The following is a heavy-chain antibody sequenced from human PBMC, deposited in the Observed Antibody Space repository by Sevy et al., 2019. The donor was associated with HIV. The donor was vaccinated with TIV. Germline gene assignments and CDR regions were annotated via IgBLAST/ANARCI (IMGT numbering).Heavy chain of an antibody. CDR3: AKDSYFDNTLFDY. V-gene: IGHV3-23*01. D-gene: IGHD3-22*01. Sequence: GGSLRISCATSGVTISNYAMNWVRQAPGKGLEWVSGISGSGGSTYYADSVKGRFTISRDNSKNTLYLQMNSLRAEDTAVYYCAKDSYFDNTLFDYWGQGTLVTVSS. J-gene: IGHJ4*02. CDR1: GVTISNYA. CDR2: ISGSGGST.